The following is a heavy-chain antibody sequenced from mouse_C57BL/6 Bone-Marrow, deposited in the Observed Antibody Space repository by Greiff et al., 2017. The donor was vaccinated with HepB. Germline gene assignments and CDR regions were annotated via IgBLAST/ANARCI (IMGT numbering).Heavy chain of an antibody. D-gene: IGHD1-1*01. CDR2: FDPETGST. Sequence: QVQLQQSGAELVRPGASVTLSCKASGYTFTDYEMHWVKQTPVHGLEWIGAFDPETGSTAYNQKFKGKAILTADKSSSTAYMELRSLTSEDSAVYYCTRSWITTEKDYWGQGTTLTVSS. CDR3: TRSWITTEKDY. V-gene: IGHV1-15*01. CDR1: GYTFTDYE. J-gene: IGHJ2*01.